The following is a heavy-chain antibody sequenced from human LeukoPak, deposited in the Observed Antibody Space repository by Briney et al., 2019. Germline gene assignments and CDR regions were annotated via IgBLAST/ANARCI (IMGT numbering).Heavy chain of an antibody. CDR3: AKEPNSSGYTFDY. J-gene: IGHJ4*02. CDR2: VSASSSYI. Sequence: PGGALRLSCAASGFTFSNYGMNWVRQAPGKGLEWVSSVSASSSYIYYADSVKGRFTISRDNSKNTLYLQMNSLRAEDTAVYYCAKEPNSSGYTFDYWGQGTLVTVSS. V-gene: IGHV3-21*04. CDR1: GFTFSNYG. D-gene: IGHD3-22*01.